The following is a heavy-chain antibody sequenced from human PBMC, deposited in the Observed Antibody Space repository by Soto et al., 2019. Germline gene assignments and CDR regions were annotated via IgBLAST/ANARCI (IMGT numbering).Heavy chain of an antibody. Sequence: EVQLVESGGGLVQPGGSLRLSCAASGFTFSSHWMHWIRKAPGKGLVWVSRIKTDGSTINYGDSVKGRFSISRDNAKNTVYLQMNSLRAEDTAVYYCARGVRNYYALDVWGRGTMVTVSS. V-gene: IGHV3-74*01. CDR2: IKTDGSTI. J-gene: IGHJ6*02. CDR3: ARGVRNYYALDV. CDR1: GFTFSSHW.